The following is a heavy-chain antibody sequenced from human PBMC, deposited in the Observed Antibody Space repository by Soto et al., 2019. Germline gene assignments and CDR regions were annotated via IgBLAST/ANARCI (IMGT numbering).Heavy chain of an antibody. J-gene: IGHJ4*02. V-gene: IGHV1-3*01. CDR3: AGGLMAVAGSDY. CDR1: GYTFTSYS. CDR2: INAGNGNT. Sequence: GASVKVSCKASGYTFTSYSMHLVRQAPGQRLEWMGWINAGNGNTKYSQKFQGRVTITRDTSASTAYMELSSLRSEDTAVYYCAGGLMAVAGSDYWGQGTLVNVSS. D-gene: IGHD6-19*01.